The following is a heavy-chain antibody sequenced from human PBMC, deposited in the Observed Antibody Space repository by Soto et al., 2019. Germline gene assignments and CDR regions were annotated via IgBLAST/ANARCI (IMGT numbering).Heavy chain of an antibody. D-gene: IGHD3-22*01. CDR3: AKDTYYYDSGWYFDL. Sequence: EVPLVESGGGLVQPGRSLRLSCAASGFTFDDYAMHWVRQAPGKGLEWVSGISWNSGSIGYADSVKGRFTISRDNAKNSLYLQMNSLRAEDTALYYCAKDTYYYDSGWYFDLWGRGTLVTVSS. J-gene: IGHJ2*01. V-gene: IGHV3-9*01. CDR2: ISWNSGSI. CDR1: GFTFDDYA.